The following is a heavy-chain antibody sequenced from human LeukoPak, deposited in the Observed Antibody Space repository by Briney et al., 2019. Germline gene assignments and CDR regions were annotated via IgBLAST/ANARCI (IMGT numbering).Heavy chain of an antibody. D-gene: IGHD2-2*01. CDR3: ARDSPYCSSTSCYLFWFDP. J-gene: IGHJ5*02. CDR2: IIPILGIA. V-gene: IGHV1-69*04. Sequence: GSSVKVSCKASGGTFSSYAISWVRQAPGQGLEWMGRIIPILGIANYAQKFQGRVTITADKPTSTAYMELSSLRSEDTAVYYCARDSPYCSSTSCYLFWFDPWGQGTLVTVSS. CDR1: GGTFSSYA.